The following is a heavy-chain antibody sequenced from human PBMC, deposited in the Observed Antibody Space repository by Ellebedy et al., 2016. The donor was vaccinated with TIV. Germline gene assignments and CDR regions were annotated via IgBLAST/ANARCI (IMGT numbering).Heavy chain of an antibody. CDR2: IKEDGSEE. CDR3: ARGGTAGGFDV. Sequence: GGSLRLSXAASGFIFSIHCMCWVRQVPGKGLEWVANIKEDGSEEYYGDSVKGRCTIFRDNDKNSLNLQMVSLRAEDTAVYYCARGGTAGGFDVWGQGTMVTVSS. CDR1: GFIFSIHC. J-gene: IGHJ3*01. V-gene: IGHV3-7*01. D-gene: IGHD2-8*02.